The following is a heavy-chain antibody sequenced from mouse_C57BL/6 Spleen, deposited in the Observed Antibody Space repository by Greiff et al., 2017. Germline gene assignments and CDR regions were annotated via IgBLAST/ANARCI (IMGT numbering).Heavy chain of an antibody. CDR2: INYDGSST. CDR3: ARDYYGSGYAMDY. V-gene: IGHV5-16*01. D-gene: IGHD1-1*01. Sequence: EVMLVESEGGLVQPGSSMKLSCTASGFTFRDYYMAWVRQVPEKGLEWVANINYDGSSTYYLDSLKSRFIISRDNDKNILYLQMSSLKSEDTSTYYCARDYYGSGYAMDYWGQGTSVTVSS. J-gene: IGHJ4*01. CDR1: GFTFRDYY.